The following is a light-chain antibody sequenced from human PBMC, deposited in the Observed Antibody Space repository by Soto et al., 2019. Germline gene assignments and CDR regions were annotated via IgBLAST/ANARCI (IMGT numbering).Light chain of an antibody. J-gene: IGKJ1*01. Sequence: EIVLTQSPGTLSLSPGERATLSCRASQSFNSIYLAWYQQKPGQAPXLLIYGASSRASGIPDRFSGSGSGTDFTLTISRLEPEDLAVYYCHQYDSWTFGQGTKVDIK. V-gene: IGKV3-20*01. CDR1: QSFNSIY. CDR2: GAS. CDR3: HQYDSWT.